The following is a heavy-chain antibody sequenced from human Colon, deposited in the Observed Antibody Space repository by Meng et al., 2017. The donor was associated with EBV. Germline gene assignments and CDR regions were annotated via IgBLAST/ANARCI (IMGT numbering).Heavy chain of an antibody. CDR1: DDSTIRSNW. J-gene: IGHJ4*02. D-gene: IGHD1-1*01. Sequence: QLHESGQVLVMPSGTLSLICSVSDDSTIRSNWWSWVRQPPGKGLEWIGEILHAGVTNYNPSLKSRVSMSVDRSRIQASLNLNSVTAADTAIYYCARGEHYTWNVWGQGILVTVSS. CDR3: ARGEHYTWNV. V-gene: IGHV4-4*02. CDR2: ILHAGVT.